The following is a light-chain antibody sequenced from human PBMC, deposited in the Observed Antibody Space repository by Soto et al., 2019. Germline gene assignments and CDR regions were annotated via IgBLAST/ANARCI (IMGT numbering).Light chain of an antibody. V-gene: IGLV2-8*01. CDR1: SSDVGGYNY. J-gene: IGLJ1*01. CDR3: SSYAGSSNV. CDR2: EVN. Sequence: QSVLTQPRSASGSPGQSVAISCTGTSSDVGGYNYGSWYQQHPGKAPKLMIYEVNKRPSGVPDRFSGSKSGNTASLTVSGLQAEDEADYYCSSYAGSSNVFGTGTKVTVL.